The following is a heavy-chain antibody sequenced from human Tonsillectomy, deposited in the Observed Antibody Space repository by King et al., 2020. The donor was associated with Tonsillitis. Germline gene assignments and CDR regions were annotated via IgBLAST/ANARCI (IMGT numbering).Heavy chain of an antibody. CDR2: IYYSGSP. CDR1: GGSISSSSYY. J-gene: IGHJ5*02. CDR3: ARIKGSDIVVVVADMSGWVDP. D-gene: IGHD2-15*01. V-gene: IGHV4-39*01. Sequence: LQLQESGPGLVKPSETLSLTCTVSGGSISSSSYYWGWIRQPPGKGLEWIGSIYYSGSPYYHPSLNSRVTISVDTSKNQFSLKLSSVTAADTAVYYCARIKGSDIVVVVADMSGWVDPWGQGTLVSVSS.